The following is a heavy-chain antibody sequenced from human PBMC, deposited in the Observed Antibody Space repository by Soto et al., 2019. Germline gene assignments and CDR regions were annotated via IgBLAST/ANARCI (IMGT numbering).Heavy chain of an antibody. V-gene: IGHV3-20*04. J-gene: IGHJ5*02. CDR2: INWNGGST. CDR1: GFTFDDYG. CDR3: ARDRITMVRGGDNWFDP. Sequence: EVQLVESGGGVVRPGGSLRLSCAASGFTFDDYGMSWVRQAPGKGLEWVAGINWNGGSTGYADSVKGRFTISRDNAKTSLYLQMNSLRAEDTALYYCARDRITMVRGGDNWFDPWGQGTLVTVSS. D-gene: IGHD3-10*01.